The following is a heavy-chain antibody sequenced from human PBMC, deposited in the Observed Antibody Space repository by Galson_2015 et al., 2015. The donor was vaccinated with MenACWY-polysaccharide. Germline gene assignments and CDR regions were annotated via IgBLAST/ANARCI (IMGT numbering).Heavy chain of an antibody. Sequence: QSGAEVKKPGESLQISCKGSGSSFTSHWIAWVRQMPGKGLEWMGIIYPGDSDTRYSPSFRGQVTISADKSISTAYLQWSSLKASDTAMYYCARRTTIAAPGLGFDYWGQGTLVTVSS. D-gene: IGHD6-13*01. CDR3: ARRTTIAAPGLGFDY. J-gene: IGHJ4*02. CDR1: GSSFTSHW. V-gene: IGHV5-51*03. CDR2: IYPGDSDT.